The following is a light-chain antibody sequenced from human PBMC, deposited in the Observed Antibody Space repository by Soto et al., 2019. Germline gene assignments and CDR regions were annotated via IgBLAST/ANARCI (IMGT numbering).Light chain of an antibody. CDR1: SSDVGSYNL. Sequence: QSVLTQPASVSGSPGQSITISCTGTSSDVGSYNLVSWYQQRPGKAPKLLIYEVTKRPSRVSNRFSGSKSGNTASLTISGLQDEDEADYYCCSYAGSSTLIFGGGTKLTVL. J-gene: IGLJ2*01. CDR3: CSYAGSSTLI. CDR2: EVT. V-gene: IGLV2-23*02.